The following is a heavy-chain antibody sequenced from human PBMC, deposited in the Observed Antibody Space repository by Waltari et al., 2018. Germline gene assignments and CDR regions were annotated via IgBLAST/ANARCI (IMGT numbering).Heavy chain of an antibody. Sequence: QVQVIQSGAEVKKPGASVRVSCKVSGYTLTGLSMHWVRHVPGKGLEWMGRFDPEDGETNYARKFQGRVTMTEETSIDTAYMEMSSLRSEDTAVYYCHLMARHIVVVAGATPSYYSYMDVWGRGTTVTVSS. CDR2: FDPEDGET. J-gene: IGHJ6*03. D-gene: IGHD2-15*01. CDR3: HLMARHIVVVAGATPSYYSYMDV. CDR1: GYTLTGLS. V-gene: IGHV1-24*01.